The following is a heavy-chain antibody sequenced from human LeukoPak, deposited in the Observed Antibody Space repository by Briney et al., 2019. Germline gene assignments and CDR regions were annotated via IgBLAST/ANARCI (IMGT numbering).Heavy chain of an antibody. D-gene: IGHD6-13*01. CDR3: ARIEQKYSNNWHYYFDY. Sequence: GESLKISCKGSGYSFTSYWIGWVRQMPGKGLEWMGIIYPGDSDTRYSPSFQGQVTISADKSISTAYLQWSSLKASDTAMYYCARIEQKYSNNWHYYFDYWGQGTLVTVSS. CDR2: IYPGDSDT. V-gene: IGHV5-51*01. CDR1: GYSFTSYW. J-gene: IGHJ4*02.